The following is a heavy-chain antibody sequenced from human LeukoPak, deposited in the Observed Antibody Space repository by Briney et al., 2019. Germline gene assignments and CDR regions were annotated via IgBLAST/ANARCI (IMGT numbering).Heavy chain of an antibody. Sequence: SGGSLRLSCAASGFTLSSYSMNWVRQAPGKGLEWVSSISSSSSYIYYAGSVKGRFTISRDNAKNSLYLQMNSLRAEDTAVYYCAREREGYYYDSSGYYPDAFDIWGQGTMVTVSS. CDR1: GFTLSSYS. J-gene: IGHJ3*02. CDR3: AREREGYYYDSSGYYPDAFDI. D-gene: IGHD3-22*01. V-gene: IGHV3-21*01. CDR2: ISSSSSYI.